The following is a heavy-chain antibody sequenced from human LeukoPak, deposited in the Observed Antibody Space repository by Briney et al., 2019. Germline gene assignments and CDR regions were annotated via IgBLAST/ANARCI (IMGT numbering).Heavy chain of an antibody. J-gene: IGHJ4*02. CDR2: IYYSGCT. CDR1: GGSISSYY. D-gene: IGHD3-22*01. CDR3: VATYYYDSSGYYPFDY. V-gene: IGHV4-59*01. Sequence: SETLSLTCTVSGGSISSYYWSWIRQPPGKGLEWIGYIYYSGCTNYNPSLKSRVTISVDTSKNQFSLKLSSVTAADTAVYYCVATYYYDSSGYYPFDYWGQGTLVTVSS.